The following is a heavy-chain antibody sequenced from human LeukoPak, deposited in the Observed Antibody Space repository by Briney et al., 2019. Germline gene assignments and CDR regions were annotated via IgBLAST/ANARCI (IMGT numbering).Heavy chain of an antibody. V-gene: IGHV4-59*08. D-gene: IGHD3-10*01. J-gene: IGHJ2*01. CDR3: ARGKGVRGVIITDRSPYFDL. Sequence: SDTLSLTCTVSGVSVSSFFWSWIRQPPGKGLEFIGYINNRGGTKINPSLASRVTISLGTPQNQFHLRLQSVTAADTAVYYCARGKGVRGVIITDRSPYFDLWGRGTLVTVSS. CDR1: GVSVSSFF. CDR2: INNRGGT.